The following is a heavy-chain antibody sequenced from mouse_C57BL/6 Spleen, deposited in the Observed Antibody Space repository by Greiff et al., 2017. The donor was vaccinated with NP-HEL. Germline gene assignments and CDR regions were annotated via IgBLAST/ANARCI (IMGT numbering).Heavy chain of an antibody. J-gene: IGHJ4*01. CDR2: IYHGSGST. CDR3: ARKGISGAYYYAMDY. V-gene: IGHV1-55*01. Sequence: QVQLQQPGAELVKPGASVKMSCKASGSTFTSYWITWVKQRPGQGLEWIGAIYHGSGSTNYTEKFKSKVTLTVDTSSSTAYMQLRSLLSEDSAVYYGARKGISGAYYYAMDYWGQGASVTVSS. CDR1: GSTFTSYW. D-gene: IGHD3-2*02.